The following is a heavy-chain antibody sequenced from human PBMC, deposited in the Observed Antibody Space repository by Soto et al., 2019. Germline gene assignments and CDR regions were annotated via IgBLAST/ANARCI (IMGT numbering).Heavy chain of an antibody. CDR2: INPSGGST. CDR3: ARTCSGGSCYSMADAFDI. V-gene: IGHV1-46*03. Sequence: ASVKVSCKASGYTFTSYYMHWVRQAPGQGLEWMGIINPSGGSTSYAQKFQGRVTMTRDTSTSTVYMELSSLRSEDTAVCYCARTCSGGSCYSMADAFDIWGQGTMVTVSS. D-gene: IGHD2-15*01. J-gene: IGHJ3*02. CDR1: GYTFTSYY.